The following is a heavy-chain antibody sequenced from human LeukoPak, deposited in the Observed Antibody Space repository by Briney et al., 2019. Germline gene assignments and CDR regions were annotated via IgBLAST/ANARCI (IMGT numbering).Heavy chain of an antibody. Sequence: PGGSLRLSCAASEFTFSSYWMHWVRQVPGKGLVWLSRINTDGTTTNYADFVKGRFTISRDNAKNTVYLQMNSLRAEDTAVYYCASADYTYGVDFWGQGTLVTVSS. CDR1: EFTFSSYW. CDR3: ASADYTYGVDF. V-gene: IGHV3-74*01. D-gene: IGHD5-18*01. CDR2: INTDGTTT. J-gene: IGHJ4*02.